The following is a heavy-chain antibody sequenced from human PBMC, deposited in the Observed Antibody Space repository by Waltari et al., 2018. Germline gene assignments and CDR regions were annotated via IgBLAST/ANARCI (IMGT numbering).Heavy chain of an antibody. CDR2: INWDGSST. CDR1: GVPFDHYA. D-gene: IGHD4-4*01. V-gene: IGHV3-20*04. Sequence: EEQLVESGGGVVRPGGSLRLSCAGSGVPFDHYAMAWVRQAPGKGLEWVSGINWDGSSTGYADSVKGRFTISRDNAKNSLHLHVNSLTAEDTAFYYCARVNSNYVNWFDPWGQGTLVIVSS. CDR3: ARVNSNYVNWFDP. J-gene: IGHJ5*02.